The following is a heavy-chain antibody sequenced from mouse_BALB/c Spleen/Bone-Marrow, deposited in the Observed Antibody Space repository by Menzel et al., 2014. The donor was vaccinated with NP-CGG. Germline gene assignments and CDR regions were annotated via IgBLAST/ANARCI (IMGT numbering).Heavy chain of an antibody. J-gene: IGHJ4*01. CDR3: ARDHYGYYTMDY. Sequence: EVQLVESGGGLVKPGGSLKLSCAASGFTFSSYAMPWVRQSPEQRLEWVAEISSGGSYTYYPDTVTGRSTISRDNAKNTVYLEMSSLRSEDTAMYYCARDHYGYYTMDYWGQGTSVTVSS. V-gene: IGHV5-9-4*01. D-gene: IGHD1-2*01. CDR1: GFTFSSYA. CDR2: ISSGGSYT.